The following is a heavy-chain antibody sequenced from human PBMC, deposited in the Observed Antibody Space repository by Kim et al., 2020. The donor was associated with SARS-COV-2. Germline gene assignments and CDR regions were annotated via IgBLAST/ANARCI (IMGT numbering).Heavy chain of an antibody. J-gene: IGHJ4*02. CDR1: GGSVSSYY. V-gene: IGHV4-59*02. CDR3: ARGLDYGFLSYSFDS. CDR2: VYYTGRT. Sequence: SETLSLTCTVSGGSVSSYYWTWIRQPPGKGLEWIGSVYYTGRTNYSPSLKSRVTISVDTSENQFSLKLTSVTAADTAVYFCARGLDYGFLSYSFDSWGQGTLVAVSS. D-gene: IGHD3-3*01.